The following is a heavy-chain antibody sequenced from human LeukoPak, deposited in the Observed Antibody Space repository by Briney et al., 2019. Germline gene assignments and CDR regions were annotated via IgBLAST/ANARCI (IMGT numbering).Heavy chain of an antibody. CDR1: GFTFRTYS. CDR3: ARVLMVRGVSPLDY. D-gene: IGHD3-10*01. Sequence: GGSLRLSCAASGFTFRTYSMNWVRQAPGKGLEWVSSISSSSSYIYYADSVKGRFTISRDNAKNSLYLQMNSLRAEDTAVYYCARVLMVRGVSPLDYWGQGTLVTVSS. V-gene: IGHV3-21*06. CDR2: ISSSSSYI. J-gene: IGHJ4*02.